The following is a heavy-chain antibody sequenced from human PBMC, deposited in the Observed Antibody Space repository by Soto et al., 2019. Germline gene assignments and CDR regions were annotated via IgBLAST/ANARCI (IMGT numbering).Heavy chain of an antibody. CDR2: TLYSGRP. D-gene: IGHD3-3*01. CDR1: GGSVGSGAYY. CDR3: ARHDFYHRTFDI. J-gene: IGHJ3*02. V-gene: IGHV4-61*08. Sequence: PSETLSLTCRVSGGSVGSGAYYWSWIRQPPGKGLEWIGNTLYSGRPIYNPSLQSLQSRVTISVDTSRNQFSLRLTSVTAADTALYYCARHDFYHRTFDIWGQGTLVTVSS.